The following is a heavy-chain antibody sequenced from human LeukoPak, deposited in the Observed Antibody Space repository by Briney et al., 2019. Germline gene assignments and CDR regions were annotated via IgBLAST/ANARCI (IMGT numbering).Heavy chain of an antibody. CDR3: TSVPYYSTNYYYYYMDV. J-gene: IGHJ6*03. CDR1: GGTFSSYA. D-gene: IGHD4-11*01. V-gene: IGHV1-69*05. CDR2: IIPIFGTA. Sequence: SVKVSCKAAGGTFSSYAISWVRQAPGQGLEWMGGIIPIFGTANYAQKFQGRVTITTDESTSTAYMELSSLRSEDTAVYYCTSVPYYSTNYYYYYMDVWGKGTTVTVSS.